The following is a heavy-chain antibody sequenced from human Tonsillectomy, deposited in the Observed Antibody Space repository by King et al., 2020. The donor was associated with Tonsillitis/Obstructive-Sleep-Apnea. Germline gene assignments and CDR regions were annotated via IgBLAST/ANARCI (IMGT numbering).Heavy chain of an antibody. CDR1: GGSISSGGYY. J-gene: IGHJ6*02. V-gene: IGHV4-31*03. CDR2: IYYSGST. Sequence: VQLQESGPGLVKPSQTLSLTCTVSGGSISSGGYYWSWIRQHPGKGLEWIGYIYYSGSTYYNPSLKSRVTISVDTSKNQFSLKLSSVTAADTAVYYCARGRSSSTYNYYGMDVWGQGTTVTVSS. D-gene: IGHD2-2*01. CDR3: ARGRSSSTYNYYGMDV.